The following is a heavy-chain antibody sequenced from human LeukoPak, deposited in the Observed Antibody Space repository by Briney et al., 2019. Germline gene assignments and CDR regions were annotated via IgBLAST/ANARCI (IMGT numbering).Heavy chain of an antibody. D-gene: IGHD3-22*01. Sequence: PSETLSLTCTVSGGSISSYYWSWIRQPPGKGLEWIGYIYYSGSTNYNPSLKSRVTISVDTSKNQFSLKLSSVTAADTAVYYCARSGYYDRDYFDYWGQGTLVTVSS. V-gene: IGHV4-59*01. CDR1: GGSISSYY. CDR3: ARSGYYDRDYFDY. J-gene: IGHJ4*02. CDR2: IYYSGST.